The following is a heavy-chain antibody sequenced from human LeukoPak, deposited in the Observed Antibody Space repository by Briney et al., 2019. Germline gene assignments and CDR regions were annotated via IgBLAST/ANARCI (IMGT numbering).Heavy chain of an antibody. J-gene: IGHJ3*02. Sequence: PSETLSLTCTVSGGSISSYYWSWIRQPPGKGLEWIGYIYYTGSTNYNPSLKSRVTISVDTSKNQFSLKLNSVTAADTAVYYCAITMVRGDAFDIWGQGTMVTVSS. D-gene: IGHD3-10*01. CDR1: GGSISSYY. CDR3: AITMVRGDAFDI. V-gene: IGHV4-59*08. CDR2: IYYTGST.